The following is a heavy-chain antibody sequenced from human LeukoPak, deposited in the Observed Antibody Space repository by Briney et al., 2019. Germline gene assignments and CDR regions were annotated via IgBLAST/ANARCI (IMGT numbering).Heavy chain of an antibody. CDR2: IHHSGST. J-gene: IGHJ6*02. D-gene: IGHD7-27*01. CDR3: ARVPPWAGMDV. V-gene: IGHV4-4*02. Sequence: MPGGSLRLSCAASGFTFSSYAMSWVRQPPGKGLEWIGEIHHSGSTNYNPSLKSRVTISVDKSKNQFSLKMYSVTAADTAAYYCARVPPWAGMDVWGQGTTVTASS. CDR1: GFTFSSYAM.